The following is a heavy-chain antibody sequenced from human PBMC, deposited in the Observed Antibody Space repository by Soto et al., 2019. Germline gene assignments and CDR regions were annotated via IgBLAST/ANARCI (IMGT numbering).Heavy chain of an antibody. Sequence: ASVKVSCKASGGTFSSYAMSWVRQAPGQGLEWMGGIIPIFGTANYAQKFQGRVTITADESTSTAYMELSSLRSEDTAVYYCARRDGYYYYGMDVWGQGTTVTVSS. V-gene: IGHV1-69*13. CDR1: GGTFSSYA. CDR2: IIPIFGTA. D-gene: IGHD2-21*02. J-gene: IGHJ6*02. CDR3: ARRDGYYYYGMDV.